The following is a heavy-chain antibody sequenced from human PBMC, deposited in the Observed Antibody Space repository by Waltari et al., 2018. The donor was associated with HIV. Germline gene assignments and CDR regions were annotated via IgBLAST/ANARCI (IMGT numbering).Heavy chain of an antibody. CDR3: AREVNTLQDYGMDV. V-gene: IGHV4-4*02. J-gene: IGHJ6*02. D-gene: IGHD4-17*01. CDR1: GGSISSSNW. Sequence: QVQLQESGPGLVKPSGTLSLTCAVSGGSISSSNWWSWVRPPPGKGLEWIGEIYHSGSTNSNPSLKGRVTISVDKSKNQFSLKLSSVTAADTAVYYCAREVNTLQDYGMDVWGQGTTVTVSS. CDR2: IYHSGST.